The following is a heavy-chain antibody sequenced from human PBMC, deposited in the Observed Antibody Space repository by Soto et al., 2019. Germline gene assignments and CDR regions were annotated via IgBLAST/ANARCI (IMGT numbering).Heavy chain of an antibody. J-gene: IGHJ4*02. CDR2: ISYDGSNK. CDR3: AKDPHDYGDRLDY. V-gene: IGHV3-30*18. CDR1: GFTFSSYG. Sequence: QVQLVESGGGVVQPGRSLRLSCAASGFTFSSYGMHWVRQAPGKGLEWVAVISYDGSNKYYADSVKGRFTISRDNSKNTLYLQMNSLRAEDTAVYYCAKDPHDYGDRLDYWGQGTLVTVSS. D-gene: IGHD4-17*01.